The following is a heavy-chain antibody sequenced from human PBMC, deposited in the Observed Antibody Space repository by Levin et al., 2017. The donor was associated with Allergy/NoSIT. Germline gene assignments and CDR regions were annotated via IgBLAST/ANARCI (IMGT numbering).Heavy chain of an antibody. CDR2: ISYDGSNK. V-gene: IGHV3-30-3*01. J-gene: IGHJ4*02. CDR1: GFTFSSYA. D-gene: IGHD4-17*01. CDR3: ARDTGTVTRNYFDY. Sequence: TGGSLRLSCAASGFTFSSYAMHWVRQAPGKGLEWVAVISYDGSNKYYADSVKGRFTISRDNSKNTLYLQMNSLRAEDTAVYYCARDTGTVTRNYFDYWGQGTLVTVSS.